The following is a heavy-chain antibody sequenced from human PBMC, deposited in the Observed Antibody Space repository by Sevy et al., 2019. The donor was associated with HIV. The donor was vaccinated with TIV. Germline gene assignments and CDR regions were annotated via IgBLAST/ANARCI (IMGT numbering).Heavy chain of an antibody. V-gene: IGHV1-69*13. J-gene: IGHJ3*02. CDR1: GDTFSTYG. Sequence: ASVKVYCKASGDTFSTYGLSWVRQAPGQGLEWMGGIIPIFGTPNYAQKFQGRVTITADESASTAYMELSSLRSEDTALYYCAREGGVATTGDHDAFDIRGHGTLVTVSS. D-gene: IGHD7-27*01. CDR2: IIPIFGTP. CDR3: AREGGVATTGDHDAFDI.